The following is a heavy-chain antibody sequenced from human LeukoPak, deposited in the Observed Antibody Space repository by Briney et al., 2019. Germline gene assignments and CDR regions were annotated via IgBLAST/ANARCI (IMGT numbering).Heavy chain of an antibody. CDR3: ARHLGWEFTRFYFDY. Sequence: RSSETLSLTCGVYGGSFSDYYWSWIRQSPGKGLEWIGEISHSGGTNYNPSLESRVTISVDTSKNQFSLELRSVTAADTGLYYCARHLGWEFTRFYFDYWGQGTLVTVSS. V-gene: IGHV4-34*01. D-gene: IGHD1-26*01. CDR1: GGSFSDYY. CDR2: ISHSGGT. J-gene: IGHJ4*02.